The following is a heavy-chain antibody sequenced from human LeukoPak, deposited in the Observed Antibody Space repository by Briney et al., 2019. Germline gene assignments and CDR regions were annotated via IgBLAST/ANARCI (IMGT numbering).Heavy chain of an antibody. Sequence: GGSLRLSCAASGFTFSSYGMHWVRQAPGKGLEWVAVISYDGSNKYYADSVKGRFTISRDNSKNTLYLQMNSLRAEDTAVYYCAKDRRGRGARALDYWGQGTLVTVSS. CDR2: ISYDGSNK. CDR1: GFTFSSYG. V-gene: IGHV3-30*18. D-gene: IGHD1-26*01. CDR3: AKDRRGRGARALDY. J-gene: IGHJ4*02.